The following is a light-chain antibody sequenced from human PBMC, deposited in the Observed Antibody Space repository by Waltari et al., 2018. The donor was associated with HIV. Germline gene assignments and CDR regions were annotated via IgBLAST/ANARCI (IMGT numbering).Light chain of an antibody. CDR2: GAS. J-gene: IGKJ1*01. CDR3: QRHDSPPWT. CDR1: QSVRGSY. V-gene: IGKV3-20*01. Sequence: EIVLTQSPGTLSLSPGERATLSCRASQSVRGSYLAWYQQKPGQAPRLLIYGASSRAIGIPDRFSGSVSGTDFTLTISRLEPEDFAVYYCQRHDSPPWTFGQGTKVDIK.